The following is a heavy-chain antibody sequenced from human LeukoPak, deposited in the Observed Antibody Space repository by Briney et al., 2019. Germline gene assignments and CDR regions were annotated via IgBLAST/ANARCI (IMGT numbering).Heavy chain of an antibody. CDR1: GFTFSSYA. V-gene: IGHV3-30*01. J-gene: IGHJ4*02. CDR3: ARDSKKVRLAFDY. D-gene: IGHD3-16*01. Sequence: GGSLRLSCAASGFTFSSYAMHGVLQAPGKGLEWVAVISYDGSNKYYADSVKGRFTISRDNSKNTLYLQMNSLRAEDTAVYYCARDSKKVRLAFDYWGQGTLVTVSS. CDR2: ISYDGSNK.